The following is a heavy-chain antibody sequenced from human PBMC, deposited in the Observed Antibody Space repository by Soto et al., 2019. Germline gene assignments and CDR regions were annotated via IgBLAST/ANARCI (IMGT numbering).Heavy chain of an antibody. V-gene: IGHV3-48*02. Sequence: GGSLRLSCAASGFIFNAYNINWVRQAPGKGLEWISYISTSSRTIYYADSVKGRFTISRDNARNSVYLQMNSLRDEDTAVYYCAREIAEADFDYWGQGALVTVSS. J-gene: IGHJ4*02. CDR2: ISTSSRTI. D-gene: IGHD6-13*01. CDR3: AREIAEADFDY. CDR1: GFIFNAYN.